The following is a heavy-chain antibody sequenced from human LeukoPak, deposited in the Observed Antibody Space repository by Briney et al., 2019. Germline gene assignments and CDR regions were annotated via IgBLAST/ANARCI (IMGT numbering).Heavy chain of an antibody. D-gene: IGHD3-9*01. V-gene: IGHV3-21*01. J-gene: IGHJ4*02. CDR2: ISSSSSYI. CDR1: GFTFSSYS. CDR3: ARAHGITISPPDY. Sequence: GGSLRLSCAASGFTFSSYSMNWVRQAPGKGLEWVSSISSSSSYIYYADSVKGRFTISRDNAKNSLYLQMNSLRAEDTAVYYCARAHGITISPPDYWGQGTLVTVSS.